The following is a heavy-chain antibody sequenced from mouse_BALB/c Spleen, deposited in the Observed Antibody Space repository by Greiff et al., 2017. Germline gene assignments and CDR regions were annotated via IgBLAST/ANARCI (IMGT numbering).Heavy chain of an antibody. D-gene: IGHD6-5*01. Sequence: QVQLQQPGAELVKPGASVKLSCKASGYTFTSYWMHWVKQRPGQGLEWIGEIDPSDSYTNYNQKFKGKATLTVDKSSSTAYMQLSSLTSEDSAVYYCARSAYPYAMDYWGQGTSFTVSS. CDR3: ARSAYPYAMDY. CDR2: IDPSDSYT. CDR1: GYTFTSYW. V-gene: IGHV1-69*02. J-gene: IGHJ4*01.